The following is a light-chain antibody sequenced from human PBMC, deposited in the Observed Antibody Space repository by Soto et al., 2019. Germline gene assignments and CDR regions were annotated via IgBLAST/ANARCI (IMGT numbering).Light chain of an antibody. Sequence: QLVLTQSPSASASLGASVKLTCTLSSGHSSYAIAWHQQQPEKGPRYLMKLNSDGSHSKGDGIPDRFSGSSSGAERYLTISSLQSEDEAESYCQTWGTGTVVFGGGTKLTVL. CDR1: SGHSSYA. CDR3: QTWGTGTVV. V-gene: IGLV4-69*01. CDR2: LNSDGSH. J-gene: IGLJ2*01.